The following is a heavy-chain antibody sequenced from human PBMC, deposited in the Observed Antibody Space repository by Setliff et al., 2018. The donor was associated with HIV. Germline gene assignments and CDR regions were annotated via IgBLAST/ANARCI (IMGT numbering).Heavy chain of an antibody. D-gene: IGHD2-21*01. Sequence: PSETLSLTCTVSGGSIRNGLYYWHWIRQPPGKGLEWIGSVYYSGSTYYRSSPESRVTISVDTSNNQFSLRLKSVTAADTAVYFCAQMSISASVYFDYWGQGTLVTVSS. CDR3: AQMSISASVYFDY. CDR2: VYYSGST. V-gene: IGHV4-39*07. J-gene: IGHJ4*02. CDR1: GGSIRNGLYY.